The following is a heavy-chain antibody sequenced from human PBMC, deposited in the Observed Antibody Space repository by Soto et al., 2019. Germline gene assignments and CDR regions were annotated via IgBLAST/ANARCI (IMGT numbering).Heavy chain of an antibody. CDR2: VYSSGTT. J-gene: IGHJ4*02. CDR3: AIDIGSYAYGEGY. Sequence: QVQLQESGPGLVKPSETLSLTCSVSGGSIKSYWWCWIRQPAGTGLEWIGRVYSSGTTDYHPSLKSRAILLVERSKTQFSVKLRSVTVADTAVYYFAIDIGSYAYGEGYWGQGIQVTVSS. CDR1: GGSIKSYW. V-gene: IGHV4-4*07. D-gene: IGHD3-10*01.